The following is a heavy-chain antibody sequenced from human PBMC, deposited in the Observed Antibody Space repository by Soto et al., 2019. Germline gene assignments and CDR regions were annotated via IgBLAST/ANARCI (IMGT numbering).Heavy chain of an antibody. J-gene: IGHJ4*02. Sequence: VQLLESGGGLEQPGGSLRLSCAASGPSFRTYGMSWVRQAPGKGLEWVSSISGSDGRTYYPDSVKGRFTISRDHSKNTLYLQMNSLRAEDTAVYYCAKVGGGKNYRALDYWAQGTLVTVSS. CDR3: AKVGGGKNYRALDY. D-gene: IGHD3-16*01. V-gene: IGHV3-23*01. CDR2: ISGSDGRT. CDR1: GPSFRTYG.